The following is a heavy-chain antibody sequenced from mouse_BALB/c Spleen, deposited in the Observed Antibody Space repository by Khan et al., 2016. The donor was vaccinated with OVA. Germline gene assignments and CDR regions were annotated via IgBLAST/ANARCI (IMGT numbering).Heavy chain of an antibody. Sequence: QVQLKESGPGLVAPSQSLSITCTISGFSLTNYGIHWVRQPPGKGLEWLVVIWSDGSTTYNYVLQSRLSISKDNSKSQVFLKMHSIQIDDTAMYYCARQPYYHYYLMDYWGQGTSVTVSS. CDR2: IWSDGST. V-gene: IGHV2-6-1*01. J-gene: IGHJ4*01. CDR3: ARQPYYHYYLMDY. D-gene: IGHD2-10*01. CDR1: GFSLTNYG.